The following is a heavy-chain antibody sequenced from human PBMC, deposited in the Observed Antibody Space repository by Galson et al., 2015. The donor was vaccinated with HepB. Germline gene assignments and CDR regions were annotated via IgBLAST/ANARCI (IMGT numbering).Heavy chain of an antibody. V-gene: IGHV1-46*01. J-gene: IGHJ4*02. CDR2: INPSGGST. CDR3: ASTRPGAYCGGDCYLLFDY. CDR1: GYTFTSYG. Sequence: SVKVSCKASGYTFTSYGISWVRQAPGQGLEWMGIINPSGGSTSYAQKFQGRVTMTRDTSTSTVYMELSSLRSEDTAVYYCASTRPGAYCGGDCYLLFDYWGQGTLVTVSS. D-gene: IGHD2-21*02.